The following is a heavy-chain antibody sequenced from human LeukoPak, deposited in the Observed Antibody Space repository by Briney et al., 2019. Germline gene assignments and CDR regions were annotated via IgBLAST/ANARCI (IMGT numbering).Heavy chain of an antibody. D-gene: IGHD2/OR15-2a*01. CDR3: ARSRVLRNYYYYYMDV. J-gene: IGHJ6*03. V-gene: IGHV4-34*01. CDR2: INHSGST. Sequence: PSETLSLTCAVYGGSFSGYYWSWIRQPPGKGLEWIGEINHSGSTNYNPSLKSRVTISVDTSKNQFSLKLSSVTAADTAVYYSARSRVLRNYYYYYMDVWGKGTTVTVSS. CDR1: GGSFSGYY.